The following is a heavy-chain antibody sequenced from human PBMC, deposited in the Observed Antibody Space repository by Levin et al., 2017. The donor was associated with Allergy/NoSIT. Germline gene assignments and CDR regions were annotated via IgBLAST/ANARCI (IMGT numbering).Heavy chain of an antibody. CDR2: IKSKTDGGTT. CDR1: GFTFSNAR. Sequence: LSLTCAAPGFTFSNARMSWVRQAPGKGLEWVGRIKSKTDGGTTDYAAPVKGRFTISRDDSRNTLYLQMNSLKTEDTAVYYCTTDRIAVGDLAFDIWGQGTMVTVSS. V-gene: IGHV3-15*01. D-gene: IGHD6-19*01. J-gene: IGHJ3*02. CDR3: TTDRIAVGDLAFDI.